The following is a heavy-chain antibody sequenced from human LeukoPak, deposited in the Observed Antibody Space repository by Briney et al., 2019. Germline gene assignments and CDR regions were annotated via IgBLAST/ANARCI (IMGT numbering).Heavy chain of an antibody. CDR2: MYYSGTT. V-gene: IGHV4-39*01. CDR3: ARHPPRDGSAFDY. Sequence: SETLYITCTVAGGSISSGSYYWGWIRQPPGNGLEWIASMYYSGTTFYSPSLKSRVTISVDTSKNQLSLKLGSVTAADTAVYYCARHPPRDGSAFDYWGQGTLVTVSS. CDR1: GGSISSGSYY. J-gene: IGHJ4*02.